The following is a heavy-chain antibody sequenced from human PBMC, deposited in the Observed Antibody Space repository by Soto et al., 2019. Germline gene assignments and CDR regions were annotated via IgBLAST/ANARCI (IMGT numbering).Heavy chain of an antibody. CDR1: YE. CDR2: MNPNSGNT. V-gene: IGHV1-8*01. J-gene: IGHJ4*02. Sequence: YEVRWVSQTTGQGLEWMGWMNPNSGNTGYAQKFQGRVTMSRNTSISTAYMELSSLRSEDTAVYYGAREVGANRFASRRQGTLVTGSP. D-gene: IGHD1-26*01. CDR3: AREVGANRFAS.